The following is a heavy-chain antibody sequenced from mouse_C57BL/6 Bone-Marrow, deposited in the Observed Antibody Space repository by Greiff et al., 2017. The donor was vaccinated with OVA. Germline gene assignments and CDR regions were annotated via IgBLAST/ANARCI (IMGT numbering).Heavy chain of an antibody. CDR2: ISSGGDYI. J-gene: IGHJ2*01. CDR3: TRTLRPYYFDY. Sequence: EVKLEESGEGLVKPGGSLKLSCAASGFTFSSYAMSWVRQTPEKRLEWVAYISSGGDYIYYADTVKGRFTISRDNARNTLYLQMSSLKSEDTAMYYCTRTLRPYYFDYWGQGTTLTVSS. D-gene: IGHD1-1*01. V-gene: IGHV5-9-1*02. CDR1: GFTFSSYA.